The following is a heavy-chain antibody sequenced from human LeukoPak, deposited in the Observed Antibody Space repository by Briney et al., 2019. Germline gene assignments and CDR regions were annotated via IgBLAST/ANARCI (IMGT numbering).Heavy chain of an antibody. V-gene: IGHV3-53*01. CDR2: IYSGGST. J-gene: IGHJ6*02. CDR3: ASPLWFGDQYGMDV. CDR1: GFTVSSNY. D-gene: IGHD3-10*01. Sequence: PGRSLRLSCAASGFTVSSNYMSWVRQAPGKGLEWVSVIYSGGSTYYADSEKGRFTISRDNSKNTLYLQMNSLRAEDTAVYYCASPLWFGDQYGMDVWGQGTTVTVSS.